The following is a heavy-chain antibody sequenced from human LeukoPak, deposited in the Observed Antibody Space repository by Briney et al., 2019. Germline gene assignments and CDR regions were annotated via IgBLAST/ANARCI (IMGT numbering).Heavy chain of an antibody. D-gene: IGHD2-2*01. J-gene: IGHJ5*02. V-gene: IGHV4-39*01. CDR3: ARGPFIVVVPAAKVWFDP. Sequence: SETLSLTCTVSGGSISSSSYYWGWIRQPPGKGREWIGSIYYSGSTYYNPSLKSRVTISVDTPKNQFSLKLSSVTAADTAVYYCARGPFIVVVPAAKVWFDPWGQGTLVTVSS. CDR1: GGSISSSSYY. CDR2: IYYSGST.